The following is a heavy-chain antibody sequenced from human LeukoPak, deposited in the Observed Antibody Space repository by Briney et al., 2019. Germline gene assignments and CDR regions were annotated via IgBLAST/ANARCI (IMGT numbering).Heavy chain of an antibody. Sequence: GGSLRLSCAASGFTFDDYAMHWVRQAPGKGLEWVSGIGWNSGSIGYADSVKGRFTISRDNAKNSLYLQMNSLRAEDTALYYCAKDIGSHCSSTSCHGGQAFDIWGQGTMVTVSS. CDR2: IGWNSGSI. CDR3: AKDIGSHCSSTSCHGGQAFDI. CDR1: GFTFDDYA. D-gene: IGHD2-2*01. J-gene: IGHJ3*02. V-gene: IGHV3-9*01.